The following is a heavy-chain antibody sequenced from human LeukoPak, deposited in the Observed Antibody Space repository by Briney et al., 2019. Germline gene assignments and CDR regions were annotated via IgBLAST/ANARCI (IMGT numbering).Heavy chain of an antibody. V-gene: IGHV4-31*03. J-gene: IGHJ3*02. CDR3: ARNFEI. Sequence: SETLSLTCTVSGGSISSGNYYWNWIGQHPGKGLEWIGNIHYTGSTYYNPSLKSRVTISVDTSQNQFSLKLSSVTAADTAVYYCARNFEIWGQGTMVTVSS. CDR1: GGSISSGNYY. CDR2: IHYTGST.